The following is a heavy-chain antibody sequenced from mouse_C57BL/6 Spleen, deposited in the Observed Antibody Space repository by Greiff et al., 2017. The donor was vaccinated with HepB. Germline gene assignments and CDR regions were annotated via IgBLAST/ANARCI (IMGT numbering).Heavy chain of an antibody. V-gene: IGHV8-8*01. J-gene: IGHJ4*01. Sequence: QVTLKVCGPGILQPSQTLSLTCSFSGFSLSTFGMGVGWIRQPSGKGLEWLAHIWWDDDKYYNPALKSRLTISKDTSKNQVFLKIANVDTADTATYYCARLHYYGSNYYAMDYWGQGTSVTVSS. CDR2: IWWDDDK. CDR1: GFSLSTFGMG. D-gene: IGHD1-1*01. CDR3: ARLHYYGSNYYAMDY.